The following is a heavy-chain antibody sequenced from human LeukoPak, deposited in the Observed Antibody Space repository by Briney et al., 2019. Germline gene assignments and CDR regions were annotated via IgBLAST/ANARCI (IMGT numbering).Heavy chain of an antibody. CDR2: IYTSGST. CDR3: ARSLSGLDSGDR. Sequence: SETLSLTCTVSGASISRGSYYWSWIRRPAGKGLEWIGRIYTSGSTDYNPSLKSRVTISVDTSKNHLSLKLSSVTAADTAVYYCARSLSGLDSGDRWGQGTLVTVSS. CDR1: GASISRGSYY. V-gene: IGHV4-61*02. J-gene: IGHJ5*02. D-gene: IGHD5-12*01.